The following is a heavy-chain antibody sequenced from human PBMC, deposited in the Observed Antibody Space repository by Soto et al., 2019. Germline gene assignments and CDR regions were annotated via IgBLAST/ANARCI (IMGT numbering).Heavy chain of an antibody. CDR3: ARSIVVVTALDY. CDR2: ISTDGSST. Sequence: GGSLRLSCAATGFTFSTYWMHWVRQGPGKGLVWVSRISTDGSSTTYADSVKGRFTISRDNAKNTLYLQMNSLRAEDTAVYYCARSIVVVTALDYWGQGTLVTVSS. D-gene: IGHD2-21*02. CDR1: GFTFSTYW. V-gene: IGHV3-74*01. J-gene: IGHJ4*02.